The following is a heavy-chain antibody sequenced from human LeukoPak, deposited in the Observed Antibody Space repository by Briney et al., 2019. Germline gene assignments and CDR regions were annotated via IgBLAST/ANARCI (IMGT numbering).Heavy chain of an antibody. CDR1: RGSTSTYY. D-gene: IGHD2-15*01. V-gene: IGHV4-4*07. J-gene: IGHJ6*03. CDR2: IYPSGNT. CDR3: AGGPDDYYYYMDV. Sequence: SETLSLTCTVSRGSTSTYYWSWIRQPAGKGLEWIGRIYPSGNTNFNPSLMSRVTMSIDTSKNQFSLKLSSVTAADTAVYYCAGGPDDYYYYMDVWGKGTTVTVSS.